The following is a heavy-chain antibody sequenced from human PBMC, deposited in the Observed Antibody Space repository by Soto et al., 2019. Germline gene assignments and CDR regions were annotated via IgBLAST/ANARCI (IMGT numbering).Heavy chain of an antibody. CDR1: GFTFSSYA. V-gene: IGHV3-23*01. D-gene: IGHD5-18*01. J-gene: IGHJ4*02. Sequence: LRLSCAASGFTFSSYAMSWVRQAPGKGLEWVSAISGSGGSTYYADSVKGRFTISRDNSKNTLYLQMNSLRAEDTAVYYCAKEIRPLNSYDTYFDYWGQGILVTVSS. CDR3: AKEIRPLNSYDTYFDY. CDR2: ISGSGGST.